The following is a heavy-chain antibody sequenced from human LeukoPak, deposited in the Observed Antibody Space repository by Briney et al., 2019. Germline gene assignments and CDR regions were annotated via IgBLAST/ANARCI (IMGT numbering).Heavy chain of an antibody. V-gene: IGHV4-4*09. CDR3: TKREGPMSGSYDYFDP. CDR2: IHSNGYT. D-gene: IGHD1-26*01. CDR1: GGSISSYY. Sequence: MSSETLSLTCTVSGGSISSYYWSWIRQPPGQGLEWIAYIHSNGYTNYNPSLKSRVTISVDTSKNQFSLKVTSVTAADTAMYYCTKREGPMSGSYDYFDPWGQGTLVTVS. J-gene: IGHJ5*02.